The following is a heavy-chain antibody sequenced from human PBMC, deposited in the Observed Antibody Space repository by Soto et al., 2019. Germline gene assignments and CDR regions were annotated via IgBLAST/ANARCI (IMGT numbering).Heavy chain of an antibody. CDR1: GITISNYP. J-gene: IGHJ4*02. CDR3: VKDGGGYPSTAPH. CDR2: ISGSGDRT. D-gene: IGHD3-22*01. V-gene: IGHV3-23*01. Sequence: EVQLLESGGGLVQPGGSLRLSCAASGITISNYPMSWVRQAPGKGLDWVSGISGSGDRTYYADSAKGRFTISKDISRNAVSLQLDSLGDEDTAVYLCVKDGGGYPSTAPHWGQGTLVTVSS.